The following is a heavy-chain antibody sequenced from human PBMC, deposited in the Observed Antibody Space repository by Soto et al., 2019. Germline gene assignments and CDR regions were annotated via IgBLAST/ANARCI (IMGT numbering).Heavy chain of an antibody. J-gene: IGHJ3*02. CDR2: IIPIFGTA. Sequence: SVKVSCKASEGTFSSYAISWVRQAPGQGLEWMGGIIPIFGTANYAQKFQGRVTITADESTSTAYMELSSLRSEDTAVYYCARRWGAGRGLRYGSGSSYGAFDIWGQGTMVTVSS. D-gene: IGHD3-10*01. V-gene: IGHV1-69*13. CDR3: ARRWGAGRGLRYGSGSSYGAFDI. CDR1: EGTFSSYA.